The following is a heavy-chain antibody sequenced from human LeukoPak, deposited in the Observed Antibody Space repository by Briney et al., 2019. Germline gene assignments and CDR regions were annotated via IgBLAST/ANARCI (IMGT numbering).Heavy chain of an antibody. Sequence: SVKVSCKASGGTFSSYAISWVRQAPGQGLEWMGGIIPIFGTANYAQKFQGGVTITADESTSTAYMELSSLRSEDTAVYYCARGEKRWLQSDYYYYGMDVWGQGTTVTVSS. D-gene: IGHD5-24*01. J-gene: IGHJ6*02. CDR2: IIPIFGTA. V-gene: IGHV1-69*13. CDR1: GGTFSSYA. CDR3: ARGEKRWLQSDYYYYGMDV.